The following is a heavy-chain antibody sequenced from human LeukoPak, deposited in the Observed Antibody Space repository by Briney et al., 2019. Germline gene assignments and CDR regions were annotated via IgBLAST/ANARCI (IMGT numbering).Heavy chain of an antibody. D-gene: IGHD1-26*01. CDR1: GFTFSSYS. Sequence: PGGSLRLSCAASGFTFSSYSMNWVRQAPGKGLEWVSVIYSGGSTYYADSVKGRFTISRDNSKNTLYLQMNSLRAEDTAVYYCARGLGSYYGASWFDPWGQGTLVTVSS. V-gene: IGHV3-53*01. J-gene: IGHJ5*02. CDR2: IYSGGST. CDR3: ARGLGSYYGASWFDP.